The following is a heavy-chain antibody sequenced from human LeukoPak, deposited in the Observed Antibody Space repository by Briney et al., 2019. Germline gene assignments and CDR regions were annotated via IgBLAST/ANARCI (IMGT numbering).Heavy chain of an antibody. CDR2: IFRPGST. CDR1: GGSISSGSYY. V-gene: IGHV4-61*02. J-gene: IGHJ3*01. CDR3: ARGNMLSDFFDF. Sequence: SETLSLTCTVSGGSISSGSYYWTWIRQPAGKGLEWIGRIFRPGSTNYNPSLKSRVTISEDTSQNQFSLHLSSVTAADTAVYYCARGNMLSDFFDFWGQGTVVTVSS. D-gene: IGHD2/OR15-2a*01.